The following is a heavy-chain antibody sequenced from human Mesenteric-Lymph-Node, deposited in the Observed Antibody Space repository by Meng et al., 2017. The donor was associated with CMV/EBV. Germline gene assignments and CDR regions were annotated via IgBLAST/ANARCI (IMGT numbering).Heavy chain of an antibody. J-gene: IGHJ4*02. CDR2: THQSGST. D-gene: IGHD5-12*01. Sequence: SETLSLTCTVSGHPISSHQYWGWIRQPPGKGLEWIGSTHQSGSTYYNPSLKSRVTVSLDTSKNQFSLKLNSVTAADTAIYYCTTSRPANSGWLDYWDQGTLVTVSS. CDR1: GHPISSHQY. CDR3: TTSRPANSGWLDY. V-gene: IGHV4-38-2*02.